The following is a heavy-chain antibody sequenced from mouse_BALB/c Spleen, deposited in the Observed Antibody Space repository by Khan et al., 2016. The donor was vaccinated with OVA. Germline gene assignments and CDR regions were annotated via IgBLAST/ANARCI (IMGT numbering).Heavy chain of an antibody. CDR1: GYTFTSYW. Sequence: VQLQESGAELTKPGASVKMSCKASGYTFTSYWMHWVKQRPGQGLEWFGYINPSTDYTEYNQKFKDKATLTADKSSSTAYMQLTILTSEDSAVYYCTNHGSSSAWFTYWGQGTLVTVSA. V-gene: IGHV1-7*01. D-gene: IGHD1-1*01. CDR2: INPSTDYT. J-gene: IGHJ3*01. CDR3: TNHGSSSAWFTY.